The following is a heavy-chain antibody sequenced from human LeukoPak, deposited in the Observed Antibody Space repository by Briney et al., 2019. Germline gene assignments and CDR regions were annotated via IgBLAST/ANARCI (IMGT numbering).Heavy chain of an antibody. CDR2: ISGSGGST. V-gene: IGHV3-23*01. D-gene: IGHD2-2*01. CDR1: GFTFSSYA. CDR3: AKYGTSLQGYYYYYYGMDV. Sequence: GGSLRLSCAASGFTFSSYAMSWVRQAPGKGLEWVSAISGSGGSTYYADSVKGRFTISRDNSKNTLYLQMNSLRAEDTAVYYCAKYGTSLQGYYYYYYGMDVWGKGTTVTVSS. J-gene: IGHJ6*04.